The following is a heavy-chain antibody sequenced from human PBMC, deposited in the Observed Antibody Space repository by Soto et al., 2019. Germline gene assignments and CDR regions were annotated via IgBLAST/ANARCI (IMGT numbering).Heavy chain of an antibody. CDR1: GYTFTSYG. CDR3: ARAGYCSSTSCYAGILDY. D-gene: IGHD2-2*01. Sequence: ASVKVSCKASGYTFTSYGISWVRQAPGQGLEWMGWISAYNGNTNYAQKLQGRVTMTTDTSTSTAYMELRSLRSDDTAVYYCARAGYCSSTSCYAGILDYWGQGTLVTVS. CDR2: ISAYNGNT. J-gene: IGHJ4*02. V-gene: IGHV1-18*01.